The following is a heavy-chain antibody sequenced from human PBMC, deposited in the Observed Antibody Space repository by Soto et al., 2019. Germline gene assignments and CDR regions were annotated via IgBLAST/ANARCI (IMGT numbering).Heavy chain of an antibody. V-gene: IGHV3-66*01. CDR1: GFTVSTKY. CDR3: ARDPWAADY. CDR2: IYSGGST. D-gene: IGHD3-16*01. J-gene: IGHJ4*02. Sequence: EVQLVESGGGLVQPGGSLRLSCAASGFTVSTKYMSWVRQAPGKGVEWVSVIYSGGSTFYADSVRGIFTIYRDNSKNTVNLQMTSLRDEDTAVYYCARDPWAADYWGQGTLVTVSS.